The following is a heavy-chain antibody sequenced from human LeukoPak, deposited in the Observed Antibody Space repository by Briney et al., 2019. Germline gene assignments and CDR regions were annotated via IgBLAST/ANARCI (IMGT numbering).Heavy chain of an antibody. D-gene: IGHD2-15*01. CDR1: GGSISSYY. CDR3: ARDPTCSGGSCYYFDY. V-gene: IGHV4-59*01. J-gene: IGHJ4*02. CDR2: IYYSGST. Sequence: PSETLSLTCTVSGGSISSYYWSWIRQPPGKGLEWIEYIYYSGSTNYNPSLKSRVTISGDTSKNQFSLKLSSVTAADTAVYYCARDPTCSGGSCYYFDYWGQGTLVTVSS.